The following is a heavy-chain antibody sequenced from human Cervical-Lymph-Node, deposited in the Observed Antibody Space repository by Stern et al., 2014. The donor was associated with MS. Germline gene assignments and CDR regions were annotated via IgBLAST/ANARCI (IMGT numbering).Heavy chain of an antibody. V-gene: IGHV4-39*01. Sequence: QVQLQESGPGLVKPSETLSLTCIVSGGSMTSYHWGWIRQPPGKGLEWIGTVYFSGSTYYNPSLKNRVTISAHNHPFSLKLTSVTAADTAVYYCARQGYCSGATCYYWYFDLWGRGTLVTVSS. CDR2: VYFSGST. CDR1: GGSMTSYH. CDR3: ARQGYCSGATCYYWYFDL. J-gene: IGHJ2*01. D-gene: IGHD2-15*01.